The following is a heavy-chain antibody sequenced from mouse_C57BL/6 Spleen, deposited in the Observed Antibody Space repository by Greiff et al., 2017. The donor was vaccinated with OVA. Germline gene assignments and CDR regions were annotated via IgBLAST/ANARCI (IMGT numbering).Heavy chain of an antibody. Sequence: VQLQQPGAELVKPGASVKLSCKASGYTFTSYWMQWVKQRPGQGLEWIGEIDPSDSYTNYNQKFKGKATLTVDTSSSTAYMQLSSLTSEDSAVYYCASRGWEAHATRYWYFDVWGTGTTVTVSS. CDR2: IDPSDSYT. V-gene: IGHV1-50*01. D-gene: IGHD3-2*02. J-gene: IGHJ1*03. CDR1: GYTFTSYW. CDR3: ASRGWEAHATRYWYFDV.